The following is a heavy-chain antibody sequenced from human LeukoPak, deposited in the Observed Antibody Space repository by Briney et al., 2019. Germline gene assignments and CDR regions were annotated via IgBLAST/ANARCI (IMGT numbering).Heavy chain of an antibody. V-gene: IGHV4-31*03. D-gene: IGHD3-22*01. J-gene: IGHJ4*02. CDR3: ARGGYYDSSGYYFWRYYFDY. CDR2: IYYSGST. CDR1: GGSISSGGYY. Sequence: SQTLSLTCTVSGGSISSGGYYWSWIRQHPGKGLEWIGYIYYSGSTYYNPSLKSRVTISVDTSKNQFSLKLSSVTAADTAVYYCARGGYYDSSGYYFWRYYFDYWGQGTLVTVSS.